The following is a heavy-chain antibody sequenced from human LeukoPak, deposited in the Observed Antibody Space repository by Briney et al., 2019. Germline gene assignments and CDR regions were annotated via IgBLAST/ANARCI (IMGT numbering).Heavy chain of an antibody. D-gene: IGHD3-22*01. Sequence: GASVKVSCKASGYTFTSYGISWVRQAPGQGLAWMGWISAYNGDTNYAQKLQGRVTMTTDTSTSTAYMELRSLRSDDTAVYYCARGFYYYDSSGYLDYWGQGTLVTVSS. CDR2: ISAYNGDT. CDR1: GYTFTSYG. V-gene: IGHV1-18*01. J-gene: IGHJ4*02. CDR3: ARGFYYYDSSGYLDY.